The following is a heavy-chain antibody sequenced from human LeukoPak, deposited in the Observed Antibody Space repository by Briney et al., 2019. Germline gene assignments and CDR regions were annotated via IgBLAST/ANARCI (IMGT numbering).Heavy chain of an antibody. CDR1: GFTFDDYA. Sequence: PGGSLRLSCAASGFTFDDYAMHWVRQAPGKGLEWVSGISWNSGSIGYADSVKGRFTISRDNAKNSLYLQMNSLRAEDTALYYCASAVGAHWAWGQGTLVTVSS. D-gene: IGHD1-26*01. CDR2: ISWNSGSI. J-gene: IGHJ5*02. CDR3: ASAVGAHWA. V-gene: IGHV3-9*01.